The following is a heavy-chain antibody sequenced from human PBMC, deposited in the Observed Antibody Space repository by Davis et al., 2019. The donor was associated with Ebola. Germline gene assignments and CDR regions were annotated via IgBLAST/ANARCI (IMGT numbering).Heavy chain of an antibody. V-gene: IGHV3-7*01. CDR1: GFTFSSYS. J-gene: IGHJ6*02. Sequence: GGSLRLSCAASGFTFSSYSMNWVRQAPGKGLEWVANIKQDGSEKYYVDSVKGRFTISRDNAKNSLYLQMNSLRAEDTAVYYCARDYSGYDSLGYYYYGMDVWGQGTTVTVSS. CDR3: ARDYSGYDSLGYYYYGMDV. D-gene: IGHD5-12*01. CDR2: IKQDGSEK.